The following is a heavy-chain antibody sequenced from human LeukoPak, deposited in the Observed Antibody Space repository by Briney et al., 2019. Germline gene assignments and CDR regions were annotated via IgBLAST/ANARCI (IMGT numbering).Heavy chain of an antibody. J-gene: IGHJ4*02. D-gene: IGHD6-19*01. CDR1: GLTIINYA. CDR2: ITNSVGTT. Sequence: GGSLRLSCAASGLTIINYAMSWVRQALGEGLEWGSSITNSVGTTYYAESVKGRFTIPRDNSKNTLYMQMNSLRAEDTAMYYCAKDYRTGWHYWGQGTLVTVSS. CDR3: AKDYRTGWHY. V-gene: IGHV3-23*01.